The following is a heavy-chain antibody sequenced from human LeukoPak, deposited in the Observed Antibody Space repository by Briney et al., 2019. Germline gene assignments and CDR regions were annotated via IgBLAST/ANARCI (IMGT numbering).Heavy chain of an antibody. CDR2: IYYSGST. CDR1: GGSISSYY. J-gene: IGHJ6*02. V-gene: IGHV4-59*08. CDR3: ARRQRGYNYGSGSYGYYYGMDV. Sequence: PSETLSLTCTVSGGSISSYYWSWIRQPPGKGLEWIGYIYYSGSTNYNPSLKSRVTISVDTSKNQFSLKLSSVTAADTAVYYCARRQRGYNYGSGSYGYYYGMDVWGQGTTVTVSS. D-gene: IGHD3-10*01.